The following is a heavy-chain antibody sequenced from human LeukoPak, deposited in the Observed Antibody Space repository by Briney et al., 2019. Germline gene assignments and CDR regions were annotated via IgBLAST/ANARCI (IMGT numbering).Heavy chain of an antibody. CDR1: GGSISIYY. D-gene: IGHD3/OR15-3a*01. CDR3: ARAGRTGGFDC. J-gene: IGHJ4*02. Sequence: SETLSLTCTVSGGSISIYYWSWIRQPPGKGLEWIGYIYYSGSTNYNPSLKSRVTISVDTSKNQFSLKLSSVTVADTAVYYCARAGRTGGFDCWGQGTLVTVSS. V-gene: IGHV4-59*01. CDR2: IYYSGST.